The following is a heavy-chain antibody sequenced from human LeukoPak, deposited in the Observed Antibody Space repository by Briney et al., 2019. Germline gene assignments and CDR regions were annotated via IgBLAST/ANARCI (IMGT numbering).Heavy chain of an antibody. CDR2: IYTGGNT. Sequence: GGPLRLSLAASGFTVSSTYMSWVRQAPGKGLDWVPLIYTGGNTYYEDSVKGRFTLSRDNSKNTVYPQMNSLRVEDTAMYYCATISDLLFYFDSWGQGTLVTVSS. CDR1: GFTVSSTY. CDR3: ATISDLLFYFDS. J-gene: IGHJ4*02. V-gene: IGHV3-66*01.